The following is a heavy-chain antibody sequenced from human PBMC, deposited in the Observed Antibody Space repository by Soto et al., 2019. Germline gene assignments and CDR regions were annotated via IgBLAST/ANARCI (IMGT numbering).Heavy chain of an antibody. CDR1: GFTFRSYA. J-gene: IGHJ3*01. V-gene: IGHV3-23*01. CDR3: AKELEVYCRSCSCYGDAFDV. CDR2: ISGSGSST. Sequence: EVQLLESGGGLVQPGGSLRVSCIASGFTFRSYAMSWVRQAPGKGLEWVSAISGSGSSTYYADSVKGRFTISRDNSKHTRYLQMNTLSAEDTAVYYCAKELEVYCRSCSCYGDAFDVWGQGTMVTVSS. D-gene: IGHD2-2*01.